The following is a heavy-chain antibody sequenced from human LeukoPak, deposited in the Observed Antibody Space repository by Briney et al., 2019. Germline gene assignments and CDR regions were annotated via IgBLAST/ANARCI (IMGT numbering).Heavy chain of an antibody. CDR1: GGSISSYY. J-gene: IGHJ4*02. CDR3: ARYSGSYLSFDY. Sequence: PSETLSLTCTVFGGSISSYYWSWIRQPPGKGLEWIGYICYSGSTNYNPSLKSRVTISVDTSKNQFSLKLSSVTAADTAVYYCARYSGSYLSFDYWGQGTLVTVSS. D-gene: IGHD1-26*01. V-gene: IGHV4-59*01. CDR2: ICYSGST.